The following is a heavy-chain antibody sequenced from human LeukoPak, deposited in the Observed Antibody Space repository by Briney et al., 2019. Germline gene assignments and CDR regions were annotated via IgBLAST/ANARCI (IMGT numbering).Heavy chain of an antibody. D-gene: IGHD2-15*01. CDR3: TRDGVVAAPPAHYYYMDV. J-gene: IGHJ6*03. CDR2: IRSKAYGGTT. Sequence: GGSLRLSCTASGFTFGDYGLSWVRQAPGKGLEWVGFIRSKAYGGTTEYAASVKGRFTISRDDSKSMAYLQMNSLKTEDTAIYYCTRDGVVAAPPAHYYYMDVWGKGTTVTVSS. CDR1: GFTFGDYG. V-gene: IGHV3-49*04.